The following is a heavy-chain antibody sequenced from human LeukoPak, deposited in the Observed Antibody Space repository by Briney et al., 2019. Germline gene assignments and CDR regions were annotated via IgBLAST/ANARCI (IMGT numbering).Heavy chain of an antibody. CDR2: ISYDGSNK. CDR1: GFTFSSYG. J-gene: IGHJ5*02. V-gene: IGHV3-30*18. CDR3: AKDHGEGSYYFSLRA. D-gene: IGHD1-26*01. Sequence: QTGGSLRLSCAASGFTFSSYGMHWVRQAPGKGLEWVAVISYDGSNKYYADSVKGRFTISRDNSKNTLYLQMNSLRAEDTAVYYCAKDHGEGSYYFSLRAWGQGTLVTVSS.